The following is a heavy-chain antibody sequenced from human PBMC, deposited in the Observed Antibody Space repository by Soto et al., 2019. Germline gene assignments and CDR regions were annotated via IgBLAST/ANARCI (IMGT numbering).Heavy chain of an antibody. V-gene: IGHV1-8*01. J-gene: IGHJ6*03. CDR1: GYTFTSYD. Sequence: ASVKVSCKASGYTFTSYDINWVRQATGQGLEWMGWMNPNSGNTGYAQKFQGRVTMTRNTSISTAYMELSSLRSEDTAVYYCARAYVDIVANRYYYYYMDVWGKGTTVTVSS. CDR2: MNPNSGNT. D-gene: IGHD5-12*01. CDR3: ARAYVDIVANRYYYYYMDV.